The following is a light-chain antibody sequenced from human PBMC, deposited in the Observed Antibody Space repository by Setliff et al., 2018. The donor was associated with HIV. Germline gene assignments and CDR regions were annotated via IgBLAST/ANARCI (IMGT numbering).Light chain of an antibody. CDR1: SSDVGGYRY. J-gene: IGLJ2*01. V-gene: IGLV2-14*01. CDR3: TSYTTSSTNVI. Sequence: QSVLTQPASVSGSPGQSITISCTGTSSDVGGYRYVSWYQQHPGKAPKLMIYDVSKRPSGVSNRFSGSKSGNTASLTISGLQADDDADYYCTSYTTSSTNVIFGGGTKVTV. CDR2: DVS.